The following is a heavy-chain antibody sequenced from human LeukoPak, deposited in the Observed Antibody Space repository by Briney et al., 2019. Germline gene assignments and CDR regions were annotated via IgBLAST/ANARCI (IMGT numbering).Heavy chain of an antibody. Sequence: SETLSLTCTVSGGSVSSYYWSWIRQPPGKGLEWIGYIYYSGSTNYKPSLKSRVTIPVDTSNNQFSLKLRSVTAADRAVYYCARGRTGYQLLPTKKDYSYYYVDVWDKGTTVTVSS. J-gene: IGHJ6*03. CDR2: IYYSGST. D-gene: IGHD2-2*01. V-gene: IGHV4-59*02. CDR1: GGSVSSYY. CDR3: ARGRTGYQLLPTKKDYSYYYVDV.